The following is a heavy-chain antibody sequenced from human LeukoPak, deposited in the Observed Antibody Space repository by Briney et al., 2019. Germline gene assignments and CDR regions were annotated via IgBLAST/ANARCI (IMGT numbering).Heavy chain of an antibody. Sequence: GGSLRLSCAASGFPFSVFAMSWVRQAPGKGLEWVSAISGSGGSTYYADSVKGRFTISRDNSKNTLYLQMNSLRAEDTAVYYCAKSYGDLRYWGQGTLVTVSS. J-gene: IGHJ4*02. CDR3: AKSYGDLRY. CDR2: ISGSGGST. CDR1: GFPFSVFA. D-gene: IGHD4-17*01. V-gene: IGHV3-23*01.